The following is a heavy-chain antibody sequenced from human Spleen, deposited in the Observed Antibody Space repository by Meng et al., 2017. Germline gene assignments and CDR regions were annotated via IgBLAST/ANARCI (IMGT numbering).Heavy chain of an antibody. Sequence: QVQLQESGPGLVKPSQTLSLTFSVSGGSISSGGYYWNWIRQHPGKGLEWIGYIYYSGSTFYNPSLKSRVTMSVDTSKNQFALQLTSVTAADTAVYYCARDGVGYGSGTNKWFDPWGQGTLVTVSS. V-gene: IGHV4-31*03. CDR1: GGSISSGGYY. CDR3: ARDGVGYGSGTNKWFDP. J-gene: IGHJ5*02. CDR2: IYYSGST. D-gene: IGHD3-10*01.